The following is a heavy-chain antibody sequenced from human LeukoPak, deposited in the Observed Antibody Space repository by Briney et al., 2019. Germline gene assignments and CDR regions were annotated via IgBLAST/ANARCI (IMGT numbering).Heavy chain of an antibody. J-gene: IGHJ4*02. D-gene: IGHD3-22*01. CDR1: GFTYYD. CDR3: ARDWGYYDSSGYYYPYYFDY. V-gene: IGHV3-21*01. Sequence: GGSLRLSCAASGFTYYDMHWVRQAPGRGLEWVSAITSGSTYIYYADSMKGRFTISRDNAENSLYLQMNSLRAEDTAVYYCARDWGYYDSSGYYYPYYFDYWGQGTLVTVSS. CDR2: ITSGSTYI.